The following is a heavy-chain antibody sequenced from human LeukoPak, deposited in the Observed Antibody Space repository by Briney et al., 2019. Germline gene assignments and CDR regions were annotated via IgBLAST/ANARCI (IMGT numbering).Heavy chain of an antibody. CDR2: IYYSGST. Sequence: KSSETLSLTCTVSGGSISSYYWSWIRQPPGKGLEWIGYIYYSGSTNYNPSLKSRVTISVDTSKNQFSLKLSSVTAADTAVYYCARGPVGYYGSGSYYAQFDPWGQGTLVTVSS. V-gene: IGHV4-59*08. CDR1: GGSISSYY. J-gene: IGHJ5*02. D-gene: IGHD3-10*01. CDR3: ARGPVGYYGSGSYYAQFDP.